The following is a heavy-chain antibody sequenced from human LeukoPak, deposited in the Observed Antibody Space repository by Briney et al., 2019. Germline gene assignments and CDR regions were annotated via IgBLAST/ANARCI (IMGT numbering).Heavy chain of an antibody. D-gene: IGHD3-9*01. V-gene: IGHV1-8*01. Sequence: ASVKVSCKASGYTFTSYDINWVRQATGQGLEWMGWMNPNSGNTGYAQKFQGRVTMTRNTSISTAYMELSSVRSEDTAVYYCARVRPLPVRYFDWLSDYWGQGTLVTVSS. CDR2: MNPNSGNT. CDR1: GYTFTSYD. J-gene: IGHJ4*02. CDR3: ARVRPLPVRYFDWLSDY.